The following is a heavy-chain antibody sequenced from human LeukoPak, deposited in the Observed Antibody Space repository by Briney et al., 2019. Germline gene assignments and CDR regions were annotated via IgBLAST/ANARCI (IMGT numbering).Heavy chain of an antibody. J-gene: IGHJ4*02. CDR3: ARAYDSSGYYQN. D-gene: IGHD3-22*01. CDR1: GGSISSSSYY. V-gene: IGHV4-39*07. Sequence: PSETLSLTCTVSGGSISSSSYYWGWIRQPPGKGLEWIGSIYYSGSTYYNPSLKSRVTISVDTSKNQFSLKLSSVTAADTAVYYCARAYDSSGYYQNWGQGTLVTVSS. CDR2: IYYSGST.